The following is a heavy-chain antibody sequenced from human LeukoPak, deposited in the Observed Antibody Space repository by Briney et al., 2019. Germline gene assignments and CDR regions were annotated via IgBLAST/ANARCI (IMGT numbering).Heavy chain of an antibody. CDR2: ISGSGGNT. CDR1: GFTFSSYV. Sequence: PGGSLRLSCAASGFTFSSYVMSWVRQAPGKGLEWVSGISGSGGNTYYEDSVKGRFTISRDNSKNTLYLQMNSLRAEDTAVYYCAPPPRSIFDYWGQGTLVTVSS. J-gene: IGHJ4*02. CDR3: APPPRSIFDY. V-gene: IGHV3-23*01.